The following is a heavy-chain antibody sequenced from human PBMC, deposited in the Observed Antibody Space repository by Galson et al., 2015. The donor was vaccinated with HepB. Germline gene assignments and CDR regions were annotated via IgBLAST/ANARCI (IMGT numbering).Heavy chain of an antibody. CDR1: GYSFTSYW. CDR3: AKEGLLWRWQGFSFYYFGMDV. D-gene: IGHD1-1*01. V-gene: IGHV5-10-1*01. Sequence: QSGAEVKKPGESLRISCKGSGYSFTSYWNSWVRQMPGKGLEWMGRIAPSDSYTNYSPSFQGHVTISADKSISTAYLQWSSLKASDTAMYYCAKEGLLWRWQGFSFYYFGMDVWGQGATVIVSS. J-gene: IGHJ6*02. CDR2: IAPSDSYT.